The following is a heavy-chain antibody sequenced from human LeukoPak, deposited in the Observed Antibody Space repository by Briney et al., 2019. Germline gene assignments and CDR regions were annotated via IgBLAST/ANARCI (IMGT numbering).Heavy chain of an antibody. CDR3: ARDGFEPYCGGDCYSPLYFDL. Sequence: GGSLRLSCAASGFTFSSYGMHWVRQAPGKGLEWVSSISSSSSYIYYADSVKGRFTISRDNAKNSLYLQMNSLRAEDTAVYYCARDGFEPYCGGDCYSPLYFDLWGRGTLVTVSS. CDR1: GFTFSSYG. V-gene: IGHV3-21*01. D-gene: IGHD2-21*02. J-gene: IGHJ2*01. CDR2: ISSSSSYI.